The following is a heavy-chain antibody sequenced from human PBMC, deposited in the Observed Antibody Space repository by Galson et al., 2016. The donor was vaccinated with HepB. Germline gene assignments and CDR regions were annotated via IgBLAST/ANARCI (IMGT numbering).Heavy chain of an antibody. CDR2: ISGSGSHM. CDR3: ARATTKYHYYYYMDV. Sequence: SLRLSCAASGFTFSNYGMNWVRQTPGKGLEWVSSISGSGSHMYYADSVKGRFTISRDNAKNSLYLQMNSLRGEDTAMYYCARATTKYHYYYYMDVWGKGTTVTVSS. J-gene: IGHJ6*03. V-gene: IGHV3-21*01. D-gene: IGHD1-14*01. CDR1: GFTFSNYG.